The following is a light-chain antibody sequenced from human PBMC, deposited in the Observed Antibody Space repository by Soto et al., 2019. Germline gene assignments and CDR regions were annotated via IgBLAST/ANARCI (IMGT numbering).Light chain of an antibody. V-gene: IGKV1-5*03. CDR1: QSLNSW. J-gene: IGKJ1*01. CDR3: QHYIGYSGM. Sequence: DIQMTQSPSTLSASVGDRVTITCRASQSLNSWLAWYQHKPGKAPKLLIHKASILASGVPSRFSGSDSGAEFTLTISSLPPDDFATYYCQHYIGYSGMFGQGTKVDIK. CDR2: KAS.